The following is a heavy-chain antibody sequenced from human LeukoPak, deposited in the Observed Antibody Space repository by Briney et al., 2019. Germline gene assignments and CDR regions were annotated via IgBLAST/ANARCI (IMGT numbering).Heavy chain of an antibody. Sequence: GRSLRLSCAASGFTFDDYAMHWVRQAPGKGLEWVSGISWNSGSIGYADSVKGRFTISRDNAKNSLYLQMNSLRAEDTALYYCAKDPSGYSYGAHFDYWGQGTLVTVSS. CDR2: ISWNSGSI. CDR1: GFTFDDYA. CDR3: AKDPSGYSYGAHFDY. V-gene: IGHV3-9*01. D-gene: IGHD5-18*01. J-gene: IGHJ4*02.